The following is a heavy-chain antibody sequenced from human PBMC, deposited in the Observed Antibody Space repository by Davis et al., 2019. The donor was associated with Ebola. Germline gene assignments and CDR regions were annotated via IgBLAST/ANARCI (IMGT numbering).Heavy chain of an antibody. CDR2: ISSSSSYI. D-gene: IGHD3-3*01. V-gene: IGHV3-21*01. Sequence: GGSLRLSCAASGFTFSSYSMNWVRQAPGKGLEWVSSISSSSSYIYYADSVKGRFTISRDNAKNSLYLQMNSLRAEVTAVYYCARARYDFWSGYGMDVWGQGTTVTVSS. CDR1: GFTFSSYS. J-gene: IGHJ6*02. CDR3: ARARYDFWSGYGMDV.